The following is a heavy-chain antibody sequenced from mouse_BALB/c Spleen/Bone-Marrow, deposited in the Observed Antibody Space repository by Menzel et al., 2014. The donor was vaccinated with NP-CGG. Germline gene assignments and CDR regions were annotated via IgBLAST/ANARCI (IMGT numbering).Heavy chain of an antibody. CDR2: INPYNGDT. D-gene: IGHD2-3*01. J-gene: IGHJ4*01. Sequence: VQLQPSGPELVKPGASVKISCKASGYSFTGYFMNWVMQSHGKSLEWIGRINPYNGDTFYNQKFKGKATLTVDKSSSTAHMELRSLASEDSAVYYCARGGLLRAMDYWGQGTSVTVSS. V-gene: IGHV1-20*02. CDR1: GYSFTGYF. CDR3: ARGGLLRAMDY.